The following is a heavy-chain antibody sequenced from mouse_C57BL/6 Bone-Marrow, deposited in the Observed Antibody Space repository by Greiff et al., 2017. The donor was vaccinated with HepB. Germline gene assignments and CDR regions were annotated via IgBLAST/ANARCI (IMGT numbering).Heavy chain of an antibody. CDR2: IYPRSGNT. CDR1: GYTFTSYG. CDR3: ARDYYGVHVGV. D-gene: IGHD1-1*01. J-gene: IGHJ1*03. Sequence: VQLQESGAELVRPGASVKLSCKASGYTFTSYGISWVKQRTGPGLEWIGEIYPRSGNTYYNEQFQGKATLTADKSSSTAYMELRSLTSEDSAVYFCARDYYGVHVGVWGTGATVTVAS. V-gene: IGHV1-81*01.